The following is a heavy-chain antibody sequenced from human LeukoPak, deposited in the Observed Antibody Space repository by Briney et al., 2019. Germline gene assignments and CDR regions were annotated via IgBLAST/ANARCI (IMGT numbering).Heavy chain of an antibody. CDR1: GNTLTELS. Sequence: GASVKVSCKVSGNTLTELSMHWVRQAPGKGLEWMGGFDPEDGEPIYAQKFQGRVTMTEDTSTDTAYMELNSLKSEDTAVYHCAAGGVYDLLDYWGQGTLVTVSS. J-gene: IGHJ4*02. CDR3: AAGGVYDLLDY. CDR2: FDPEDGEP. D-gene: IGHD2-8*01. V-gene: IGHV1-24*01.